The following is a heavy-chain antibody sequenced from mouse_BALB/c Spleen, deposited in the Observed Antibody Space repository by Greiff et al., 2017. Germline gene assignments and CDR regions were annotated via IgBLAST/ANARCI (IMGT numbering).Heavy chain of an antibody. Sequence: VQLQQSGPELVKPGASVKIPCKASGYTFTDYNMDWVKQSHGKSLEWIGDINPNNGGTIYNQKFKGKATLTVDKSSNTAYMELRSLTSEDTAVYYCARGDRTYYGNSYYFDDWGQGTTLTVSS. CDR3: ARGDRTYYGNSYYFDD. J-gene: IGHJ2*01. V-gene: IGHV1-18*01. D-gene: IGHD2-10*01. CDR2: INPNNGGT. CDR1: GYTFTDYN.